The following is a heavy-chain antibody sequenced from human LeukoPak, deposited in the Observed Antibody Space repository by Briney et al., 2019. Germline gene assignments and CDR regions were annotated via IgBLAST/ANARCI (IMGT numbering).Heavy chain of an antibody. D-gene: IGHD5-12*01. CDR3: ARGVDVFDY. CDR2: INHSGGT. V-gene: IGHV4-34*01. Sequence: SETLSLTCAVYGGSFSGYSWNWIRQPPVKGLEWIGEINHSGGTNYNPSLKSRVTISVDTSKKQFSLKLSSVTAADTAVYYCARGVDVFDYWGQGTLVTVSS. CDR1: GGSFSGYS. J-gene: IGHJ4*02.